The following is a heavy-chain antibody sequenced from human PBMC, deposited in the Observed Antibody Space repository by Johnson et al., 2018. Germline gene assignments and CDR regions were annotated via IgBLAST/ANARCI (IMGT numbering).Heavy chain of an antibody. V-gene: IGHV1-69*01. J-gene: IGHJ6*02. CDR1: GGTFSSYA. Sequence: QVQLGESGAEVKKPGSSVKVSCKASGGTFSSYAISWVRQAPGQGLEWMGGIIPIFGTANYAQKFQGRVTITADESTSTAYMELSSLRSEDTAVYYCARDGGATVTPGYYGMDVWGQGTTVTVSS. CDR2: IIPIFGTA. CDR3: ARDGGATVTPGYYGMDV. D-gene: IGHD4-17*01.